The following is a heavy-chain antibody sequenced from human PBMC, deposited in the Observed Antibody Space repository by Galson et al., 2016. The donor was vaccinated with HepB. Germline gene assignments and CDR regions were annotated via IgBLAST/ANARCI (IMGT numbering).Heavy chain of an antibody. CDR3: VDRNSAR. D-gene: IGHD1-14*01. CDR1: GFTFSRDA. V-gene: IGHV3-64D*09. Sequence: SLRLSCAASGFTFSRDAMHWVRQPPGKGLEHISSISNNGGNTYYADSVNDSFVVSRDNSKSVLYLEMTSLRVEDTAMYYGVDRNSARWGQGSLVSVS. J-gene: IGHJ4*02. CDR2: ISNNGGNT.